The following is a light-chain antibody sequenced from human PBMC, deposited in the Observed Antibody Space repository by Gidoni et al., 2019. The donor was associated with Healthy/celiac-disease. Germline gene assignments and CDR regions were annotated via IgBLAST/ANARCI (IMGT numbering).Light chain of an antibody. J-gene: IGKJ2*01. V-gene: IGKV2-28*01. CDR1: QSLLHSNGYNY. CDR2: LGS. Sequence: DIVMTQSPLSLPVTPGEPAAIPCRSSQSLLHSNGYNYLDWYLQKPGQSTQLLIYLGSDRAAGVPDRLSGCGSGADFTLTMSRVEAEDVGVYYCMQALQTPPTFGQGTKLEIK. CDR3: MQALQTPPT.